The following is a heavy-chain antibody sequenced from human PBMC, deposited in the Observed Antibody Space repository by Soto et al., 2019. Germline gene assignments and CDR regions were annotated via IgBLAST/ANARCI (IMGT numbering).Heavy chain of an antibody. D-gene: IGHD4-17*01. V-gene: IGHV1-18*01. CDR1: GYTFTSYG. Sequence: QVQLVQSGAEVKKPGASVKVSCKASGYTFTSYGISWVRQAPGQGLEWMGWISAYNGNTNYAQKLQGRVTMTTDTSTSTAYMEPRSLRSDDTAVYYCASTNDYGDSSAKDYYGMDVWGQGTTVTVSS. CDR3: ASTNDYGDSSAKDYYGMDV. CDR2: ISAYNGNT. J-gene: IGHJ6*02.